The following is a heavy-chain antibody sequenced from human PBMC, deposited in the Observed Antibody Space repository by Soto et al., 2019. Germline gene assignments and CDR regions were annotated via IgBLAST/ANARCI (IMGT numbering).Heavy chain of an antibody. V-gene: IGHV4-39*02. Sequence: QLQLQESGPGLVRSSETLSLTCGVSGGSISTTVYYWGWIRQPPGQGLEWIGNIYYSGRTYYSPSLKSRITMSVDTSKNHFFLKLSSVTAADTAVYFCARRPSTWSFAYWGQGILVTVSS. CDR3: ARRPSTWSFAY. J-gene: IGHJ4*02. CDR1: GGSISTTVYY. D-gene: IGHD6-13*01. CDR2: IYYSGRT.